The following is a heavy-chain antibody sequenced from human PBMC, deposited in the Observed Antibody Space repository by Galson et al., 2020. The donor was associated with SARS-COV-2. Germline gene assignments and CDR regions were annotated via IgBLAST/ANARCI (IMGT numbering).Heavy chain of an antibody. V-gene: IGHV3-23*01. Sequence: GESLKISCAASGFTFSNYLMSWVRQAPGKGLEWVSGISGGGGTTYYADSVKGRFTISRDNSKNTLYLQMNSLRAEDTAVYYCARGRFTSDYWGQGSLVTVSS. D-gene: IGHD2-2*01. J-gene: IGHJ4*02. CDR3: ARGRFTSDY. CDR2: ISGGGGTT. CDR1: GFTFSNYL.